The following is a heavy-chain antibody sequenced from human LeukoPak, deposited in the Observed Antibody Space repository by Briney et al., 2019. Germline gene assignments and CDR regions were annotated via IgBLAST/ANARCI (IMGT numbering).Heavy chain of an antibody. V-gene: IGHV3-33*01. J-gene: IGHJ4*02. CDR3: ARDDIAAAGTEY. D-gene: IGHD6-13*01. Sequence: GGSLRLSCAASGFTFSSYGMHWVRQAPGKGLEWVAVIWYDGSNKYYADSVKGRFTISRDNSKNTLYLQVNSLRAEDTAVYYCARDDIAAAGTEYWGQGTLVTVSS. CDR2: IWYDGSNK. CDR1: GFTFSSYG.